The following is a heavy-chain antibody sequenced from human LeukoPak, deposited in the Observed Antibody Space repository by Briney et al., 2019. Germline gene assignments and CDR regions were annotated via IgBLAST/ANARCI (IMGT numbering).Heavy chain of an antibody. Sequence: KTSQTLSLTCTVSGGSISSGGYYWSWIRQHPGKGLEWIGYIYYSGSTYYNPSLKSRVTISVDTSKNQFSLKLSSVTAADTAVYYCARAPAVPVLDYWAREPWSPSPQ. D-gene: IGHD6-13*01. CDR1: GGSISSGGYY. CDR2: IYYSGST. CDR3: ARAPAVPVLDY. J-gene: IGHJ4*02. V-gene: IGHV4-31*03.